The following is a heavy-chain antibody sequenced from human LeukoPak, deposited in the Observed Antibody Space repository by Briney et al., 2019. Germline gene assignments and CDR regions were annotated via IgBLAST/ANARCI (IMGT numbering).Heavy chain of an antibody. CDR3: ARVRSPDSSGYYAFDI. J-gene: IGHJ3*02. V-gene: IGHV1-18*04. D-gene: IGHD3-22*01. CDR1: GYIFTAYF. CDR2: ISAYNGNT. Sequence: ASVKVSCKVSGYIFTAYFIHWVRQAPGQGLEWMGWISAYNGNTNYAQKLQGRVTMTTDTSTSTAYMELRSLRSDDTAVYYCARVRSPDSSGYYAFDIWGQGTMVTVSS.